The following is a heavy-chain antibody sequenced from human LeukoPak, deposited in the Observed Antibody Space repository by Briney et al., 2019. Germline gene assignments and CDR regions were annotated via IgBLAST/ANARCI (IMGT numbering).Heavy chain of an antibody. CDR3: ARNSCPSGSCYDNRGYFDY. V-gene: IGHV4-61*02. Sequence: SETLSLTCTVSGGSISSGSYYWRWIRQPAGKGLEWIGRIYTSGSTNYNPSLKSRITISVDTSKNQFSLKLSSVTAADTAVYYCARNSCPSGSCYDNRGYFDYWGQGTLVTVSS. J-gene: IGHJ4*02. CDR1: GGSISSGSYY. D-gene: IGHD2-15*01. CDR2: IYTSGST.